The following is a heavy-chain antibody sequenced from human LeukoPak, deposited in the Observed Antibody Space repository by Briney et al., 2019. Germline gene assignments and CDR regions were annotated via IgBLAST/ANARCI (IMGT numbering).Heavy chain of an antibody. J-gene: IGHJ5*02. CDR3: ARSPDSSGYYWLSWFDP. V-gene: IGHV1-46*01. Sequence: ASVNVSCKASGYTFTSYYMHWVRQAPGQGLEWMGIINPSGGSTSYAQKFQGRVTMTRDASTSTVYMELSSLRSEDTAVYYCARSPDSSGYYWLSWFDPWGQGTLVTVSS. D-gene: IGHD3-22*01. CDR1: GYTFTSYY. CDR2: INPSGGST.